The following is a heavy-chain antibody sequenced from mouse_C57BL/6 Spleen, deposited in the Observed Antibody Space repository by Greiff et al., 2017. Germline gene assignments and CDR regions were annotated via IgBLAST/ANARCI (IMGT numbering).Heavy chain of an antibody. J-gene: IGHJ3*01. CDR3: TTYHYGSSPFAD. CDR1: GFNIKDYY. D-gene: IGHD1-1*01. V-gene: IGHV14-1*01. Sequence: VQLQQSGAELVRPGASVKLSCTASGFNIKDYYMHWVKQRPEQGLEWIGRIDPEDGDTEYAPKFQGKATMTADTSSNPAYRQLSSLTSEDTAVYYCTTYHYGSSPFADWGQGTLVTVSA. CDR2: IDPEDGDT.